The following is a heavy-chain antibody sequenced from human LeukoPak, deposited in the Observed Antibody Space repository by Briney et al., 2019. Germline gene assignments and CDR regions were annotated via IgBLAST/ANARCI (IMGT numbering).Heavy chain of an antibody. Sequence: ASVKVSCKASGYTFTSYYMHWVRQAPGQGLEGMGWINPNSGGTNYAQKFQGRVTITRDTSISTAYMELSRLRSDDTAVYYCARLNYYDSSGPPFDYWGQGTLVTVSS. V-gene: IGHV1-2*02. CDR3: ARLNYYDSSGPPFDY. CDR1: GYTFTSYY. CDR2: INPNSGGT. D-gene: IGHD3-22*01. J-gene: IGHJ4*02.